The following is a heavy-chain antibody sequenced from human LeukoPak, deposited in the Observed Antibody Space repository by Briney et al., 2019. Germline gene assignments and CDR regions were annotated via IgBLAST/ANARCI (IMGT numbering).Heavy chain of an antibody. J-gene: IGHJ4*02. V-gene: IGHV4-59*01. CDR3: ARVTGYIVEDYFDY. CDR2: IYYSGST. Sequence: SSETLSLPCSVSGGSISSYYWSWIRQPPGKGLEWIGYIYYSGSTNYNPSLKSRVTISVDTSKNQFSLRLSSVTAADTAVYYCARVTGYIVEDYFDYWGQGTLVTVSS. D-gene: IGHD3-22*01. CDR1: GGSISSYY.